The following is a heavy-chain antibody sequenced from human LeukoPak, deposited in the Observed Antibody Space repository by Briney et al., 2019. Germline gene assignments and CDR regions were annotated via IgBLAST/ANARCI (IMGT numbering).Heavy chain of an antibody. V-gene: IGHV1-69*04. Sequence: ASVKVSCKASGGTFSNYAISWVRQAPGQGLEWMGRIIPILGIANYAQKLQGRVTITAAKSTSTAYMELSSLRSEDTAVYYCARYSDGGSSDYFDYWGQGTLVTVSS. CDR3: ARYSDGGSSDYFDY. CDR1: GGTFSNYA. J-gene: IGHJ4*02. CDR2: IIPILGIA. D-gene: IGHD2-15*01.